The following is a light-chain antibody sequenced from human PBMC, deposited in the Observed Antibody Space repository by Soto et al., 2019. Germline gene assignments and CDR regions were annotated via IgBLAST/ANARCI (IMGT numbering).Light chain of an antibody. V-gene: IGKV3-20*01. Sequence: EIVFTQSPGTLSLSPGERATLSCRASQSVSSSYLAWYQQKPGQAPRLLIYGASSRATGIPDRFSGSGSGTDFTLTITSLEPEDFAVYYCQQYGSSPRTFGQGTKVDI. CDR1: QSVSSSY. CDR2: GAS. J-gene: IGKJ1*01. CDR3: QQYGSSPRT.